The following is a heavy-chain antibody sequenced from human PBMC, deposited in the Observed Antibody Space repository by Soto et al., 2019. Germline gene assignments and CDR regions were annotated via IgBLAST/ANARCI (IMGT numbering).Heavy chain of an antibody. V-gene: IGHV4-59*13. CDR1: GDSISSYY. CDR3: ARRYAGNFDY. CDR2: IYYSGST. D-gene: IGHD2-8*01. J-gene: IGHJ4*02. Sequence: QVQLQESGPGLVKPSETLSLTCTVSGDSISSYYWSWIRQPPGKGLEWIGYIYYSGSTNYNPALKGRANISVDTTKDQFSLKLSSVTAADTAVYYCARRYAGNFDYWGQGTLVTVSS.